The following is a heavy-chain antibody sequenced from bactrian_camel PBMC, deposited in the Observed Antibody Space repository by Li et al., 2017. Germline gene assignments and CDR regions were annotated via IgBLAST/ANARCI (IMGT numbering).Heavy chain of an antibody. CDR2: IANANGAT. CDR1: GFTFSTDW. J-gene: IGHJ4*01. D-gene: IGHD6*01. Sequence: HVQLVESGGGLVQPGGSLRLSCAASGFTFSTDWMYWVRQAPGKGLEWVSTIANANGATYYADSVKGRFTISRDNAKNLVYLQMNNLQPEDTATYYCAEGRGSRGEHCYSLNYWGQGTQVTVS. CDR3: AEGRGSRGEHCYSLNY. V-gene: IGHV3S1*01.